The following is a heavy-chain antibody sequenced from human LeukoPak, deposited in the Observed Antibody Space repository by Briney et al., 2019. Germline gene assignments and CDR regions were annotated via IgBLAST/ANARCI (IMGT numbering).Heavy chain of an antibody. V-gene: IGHV4-31*03. CDR3: GRVSRGYSYGYPVGYFDY. CDR2: IYYSGST. J-gene: IGHJ4*02. D-gene: IGHD5-18*01. CDR1: GGSISSGGYY. Sequence: SETPSLTCTVSGGSISSGGYYWSWIRQHPGKGLEWIGYIYYSGSTYYNPSLKSRVTISVDTSKNQFSLKLSSVTAADTAVYYCGRVSRGYSYGYPVGYFDYGARGPLVTVPS.